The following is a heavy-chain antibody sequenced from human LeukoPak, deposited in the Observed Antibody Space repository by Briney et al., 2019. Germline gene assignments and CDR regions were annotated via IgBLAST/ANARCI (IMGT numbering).Heavy chain of an antibody. CDR1: GFTVSSNE. J-gene: IGHJ4*02. Sequence: GGSLRLSCAASGFTVSSNEMSWVRQAPGKGLEWVSSISGGSTYYADSRKGRFTISRDNSKNTLYLQMNSLRAEDTAVYYCKKPPIQLLFKTFDYWGQGTLVTVSS. CDR2: ISGGST. V-gene: IGHV3-38-3*01. D-gene: IGHD5-18*01. CDR3: KKPPIQLLFKTFDY.